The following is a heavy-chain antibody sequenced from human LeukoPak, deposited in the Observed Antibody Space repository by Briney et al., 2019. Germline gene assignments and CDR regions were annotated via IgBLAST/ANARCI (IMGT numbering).Heavy chain of an antibody. CDR2: INQDGGEK. Sequence: GGSLRLACAAAGFTFSNDWMTWVRQAPGKGLKWGAQINQDGGEKYYLGSVKGRFTISRDNPQNSLYLQMSNLRAEDTAVYYCVKDTGSPKAMITGYFDYWGLGTLVTVSS. CDR1: GFTFSNDW. CDR3: VKDTGSPKAMITGYFDY. V-gene: IGHV3-7*01. D-gene: IGHD3-16*01. J-gene: IGHJ4*02.